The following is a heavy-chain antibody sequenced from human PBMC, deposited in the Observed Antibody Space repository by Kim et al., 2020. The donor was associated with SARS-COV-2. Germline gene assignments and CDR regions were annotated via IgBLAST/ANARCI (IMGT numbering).Heavy chain of an antibody. Sequence: GGSLRLSCAASGFTFSSYGMHWVRQAPGKGLEWVAVISYDGSNKYYADSVKGRFTISRDNSKNTLYLKMNSLRAEDTAVYYCAKEEGSGYSSGWTYYYYGMAVWGQGTTVTVSS. CDR3: AKEEGSGYSSGWTYYYYGMAV. CDR1: GFTFSSYG. D-gene: IGHD6-19*01. J-gene: IGHJ6*02. V-gene: IGHV3-30*18. CDR2: ISYDGSNK.